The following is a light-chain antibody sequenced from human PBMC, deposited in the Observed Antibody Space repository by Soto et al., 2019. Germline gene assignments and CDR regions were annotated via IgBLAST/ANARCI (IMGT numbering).Light chain of an antibody. Sequence: DIVMTQSPDSLAVSLGERATINCKSSQNVLYNSNNKHYLAWYQLKPGQHPQLLIYWASIRESGVPDRFSGSGSETDFTLTISSLQAEDVTVYYCQQSLVVPLTFGGGTKVEIK. CDR3: QQSLVVPLT. V-gene: IGKV4-1*01. CDR1: QNVLYNSNNKHY. CDR2: WAS. J-gene: IGKJ4*01.